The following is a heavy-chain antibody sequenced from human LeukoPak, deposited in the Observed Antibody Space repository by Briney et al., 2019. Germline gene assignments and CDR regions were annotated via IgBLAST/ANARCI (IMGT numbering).Heavy chain of an antibody. CDR3: ARDHEDPYYFDY. V-gene: IGHV4-59*01. J-gene: IGHJ4*02. Sequence: SETLSLTCTVSGGSISSYYWSWIRQPPGKGLEWIGYIYYSGSTNYNPSPKSRVTISVDTSKNQFPLKLSSVTAADTAVYYCARDHEDPYYFDYWGQGTLVTVSS. CDR1: GGSISSYY. CDR2: IYYSGST.